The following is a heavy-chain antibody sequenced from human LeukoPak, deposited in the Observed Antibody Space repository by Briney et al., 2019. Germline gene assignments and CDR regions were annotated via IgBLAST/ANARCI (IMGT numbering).Heavy chain of an antibody. CDR2: INPNSGGT. CDR1: GYTFTGYY. Sequence: ASVKVSCKASGYTFTGYYMHWVRQAPGQGLEWMGWINPNSGGTNYAQKFQGRVTMTRDTSISTAYMELSRLRSDDTAVYYCARGPRGWYCSGTSCYEDYYFDYWGQGTLVTVSS. J-gene: IGHJ4*02. D-gene: IGHD2-2*01. V-gene: IGHV1-2*02. CDR3: ARGPRGWYCSGTSCYEDYYFDY.